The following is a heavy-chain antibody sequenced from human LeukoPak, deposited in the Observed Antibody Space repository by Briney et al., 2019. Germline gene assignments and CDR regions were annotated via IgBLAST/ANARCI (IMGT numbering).Heavy chain of an antibody. CDR1: GGSFSGYY. Sequence: PSETLSLTCAVYGGSFSGYYWSWIRQPPGKGLEWIGEINHSGSTNYNPSLKSRVTISVDTSKNQFSLKLSSVTAADTAVYYCARAGATHYYYYMDVWGKGTTVTVSS. CDR2: INHSGST. V-gene: IGHV4-34*01. J-gene: IGHJ6*03. CDR3: ARAGATHYYYYMDV.